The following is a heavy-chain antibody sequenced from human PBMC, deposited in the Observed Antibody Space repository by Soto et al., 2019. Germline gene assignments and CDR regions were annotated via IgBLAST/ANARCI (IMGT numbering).Heavy chain of an antibody. Sequence: PSETLSLTCTVSGGSISSYYWSWIRQPAGKGLEWIGRIYTSGSTNYNPSLKSRVTMSVDTSKNQFSLKLSSVTAADTAVYYCAIDRIVVVNDDFHYYGMDVWGQGTTVTVSS. CDR3: AIDRIVVVNDDFHYYGMDV. CDR2: IYTSGST. J-gene: IGHJ6*02. CDR1: GGSISSYY. V-gene: IGHV4-4*07. D-gene: IGHD2-21*01.